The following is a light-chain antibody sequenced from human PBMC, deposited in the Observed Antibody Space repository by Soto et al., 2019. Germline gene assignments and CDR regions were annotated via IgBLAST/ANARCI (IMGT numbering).Light chain of an antibody. CDR3: QKYNSAPWT. CDR2: DAF. V-gene: IGKV1-5*01. J-gene: IGKJ1*01. CDR1: QSLSSR. Sequence: IQMTQSPSTLSTYVGDRVTITCRASQSLSSRLAWYQQIPGKAPKLLIYDAFSLQSGVPSRFSGSGSGTEFTLTISSLQPEDFATYYCQKYNSAPWTFGQGTKVDIK.